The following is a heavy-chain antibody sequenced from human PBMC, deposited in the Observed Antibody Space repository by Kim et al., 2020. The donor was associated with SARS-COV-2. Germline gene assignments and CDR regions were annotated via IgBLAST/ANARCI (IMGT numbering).Heavy chain of an antibody. CDR2: ISYDGSNK. D-gene: IGHD6-19*01. V-gene: IGHV3-30*18. J-gene: IGHJ4*02. Sequence: GGSLRLSCAASGFTFSSYGMHWVRQAPGKGLEWVAVISYDGSNKYYADSVKGRFTISRDNSKNTLYLQMNSLRAEDTAVYYCAKDRGSSWYTLGIAVAGADYWGQGTLVTVSS. CDR1: GFTFSSYG. CDR3: AKDRGSSWYTLGIAVAGADY.